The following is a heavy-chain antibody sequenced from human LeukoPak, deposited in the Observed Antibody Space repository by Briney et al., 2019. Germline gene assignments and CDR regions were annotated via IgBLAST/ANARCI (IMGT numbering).Heavy chain of an antibody. CDR1: GYRFTKSW. V-gene: IGHV5-51*01. D-gene: IGHD5-18*01. Sequence: PGESLKTSCKGSGYRFTKSWIGWVRQMPGKGLECMGIIYPDDSDIRYSPSFQGQVTISADKSVSTAYLQWSSLKASDTAIYYCARHTRGVNTALVQDAFDIWGQGTRVTVSS. CDR2: IYPDDSDI. CDR3: ARHTRGVNTALVQDAFDI. J-gene: IGHJ3*02.